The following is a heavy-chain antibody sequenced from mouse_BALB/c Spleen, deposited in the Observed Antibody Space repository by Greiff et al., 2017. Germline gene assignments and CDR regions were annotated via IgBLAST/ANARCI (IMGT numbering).Heavy chain of an antibody. CDR1: GYAFTNYL. CDR3: ARWRAQLGLSWDAMDY. D-gene: IGHD3-1*01. Sequence: QVQLQQSGAELVRPGTSVKVSCKASGYAFTNYLIEWVKQRPGQGLEWIGVINPGSGGTNYNEKFKGKATLTADKSSSTAYMQLSSLTSDDSAVYFCARWRAQLGLSWDAMDYGGQGTSVTVSS. CDR2: INPGSGGT. V-gene: IGHV1-54*01. J-gene: IGHJ4*01.